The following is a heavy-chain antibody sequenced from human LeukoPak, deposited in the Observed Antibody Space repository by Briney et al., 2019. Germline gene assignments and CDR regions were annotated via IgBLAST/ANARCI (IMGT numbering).Heavy chain of an antibody. CDR2: ISSTGSTI. V-gene: IGHV3-48*03. CDR3: ARDLISGDYTFDY. J-gene: IGHJ4*02. Sequence: GGSLRLSCAASGFTFSSYEMNWVRQAPGKGLEWVSYISSTGSTIYYANSVKGRFTVSRDNAKDSLYLQMNNLRDEDTAVYYCARDLISGDYTFDYWGQGDVVSVSS. D-gene: IGHD4-11*01. CDR1: GFTFSSYE.